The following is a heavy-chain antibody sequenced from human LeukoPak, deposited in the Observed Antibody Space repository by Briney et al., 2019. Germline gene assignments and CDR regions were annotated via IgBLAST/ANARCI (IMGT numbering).Heavy chain of an antibody. CDR1: GVSFSDDY. CDR3: ARTIVGPGTSYFDL. CDR2: INHRGTH. V-gene: IGHV4-34*01. J-gene: IGHJ4*02. D-gene: IGHD1-26*01. Sequence: SETLSLTCAVSGVSFSDDYWNWIRQPPGKGLEWLGEINHRGTHEYSPSLKSRVTMSVDTSTNQFSLRLTSVTAADTAVYFCARTIVGPGTSYFDLWGQGSLVTVSS.